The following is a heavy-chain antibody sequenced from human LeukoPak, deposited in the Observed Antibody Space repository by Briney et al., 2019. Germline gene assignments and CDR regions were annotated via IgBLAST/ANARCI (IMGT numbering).Heavy chain of an antibody. V-gene: IGHV3-23*01. CDR1: GFTFSSYA. CDR3: AKAGENTYESSGYYYEYYFDY. CDR2: ISGSGGST. J-gene: IGHJ4*02. Sequence: PGGSLRLSCAASGFTFSSYAMSWVRQAPGKGLEWVSAISGSGGSTYYADSVKGRFTISRDNSKNTLYLQMNSLRAEDTAVYYCAKAGENTYESSGYYYEYYFDYWGQGTLVTVSS. D-gene: IGHD3-22*01.